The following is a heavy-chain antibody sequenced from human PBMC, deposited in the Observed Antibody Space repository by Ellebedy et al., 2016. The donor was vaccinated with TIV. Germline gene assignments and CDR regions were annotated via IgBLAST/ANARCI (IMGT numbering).Heavy chain of an antibody. V-gene: IGHV3-7*01. CDR3: ARRGSYGDYAVQVNSWFDR. CDR1: GFSFRSYW. J-gene: IGHJ5*02. D-gene: IGHD4-17*01. CDR2: IYQDGRDK. Sequence: GESLKISCIASGFSFRSYWMSWVRQAPGKGLEWVANIYQDGRDKYYVDSVKGRFTISRDNANNLLFLQMNSLRVEDTAVYYCARRGSYGDYAVQVNSWFDRWGQGALVTVSS.